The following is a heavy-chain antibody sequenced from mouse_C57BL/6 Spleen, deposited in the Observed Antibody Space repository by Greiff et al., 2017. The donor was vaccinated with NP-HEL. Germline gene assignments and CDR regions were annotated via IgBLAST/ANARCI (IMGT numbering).Heavy chain of an antibody. CDR2: ISSGSSTI. CDR1: GFTFSDYG. J-gene: IGHJ2*01. D-gene: IGHD1-1*01. CDR3: ASNYYGSSYVGY. V-gene: IGHV5-17*01. Sequence: EVKLQESGGGLVKPGGSLKLSCAASGFTFSDYGMHWVRQAPEKGLEWVAYISSGSSTIYYADTVKGRFTISRDNAKNTLFLQMTSLRSEDTAMYYCASNYYGSSYVGYWGQGTTLTVSS.